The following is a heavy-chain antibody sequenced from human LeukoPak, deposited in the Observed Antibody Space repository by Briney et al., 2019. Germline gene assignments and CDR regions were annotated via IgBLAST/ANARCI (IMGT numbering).Heavy chain of an antibody. CDR1: GFTFDDYA. D-gene: IGHD3-3*01. CDR3: AAHYDFWSGAIGY. V-gene: IGHV3-9*01. Sequence: PGGSLRLSCAASGFTFDDYAMHWVRQAPGKGLEWVSGISWNSGSIGYADSVKGRFTISRDNAKNSLYLQMNSLRAEDTALYYCAAHYDFWSGAIGYWGQGTLVTVSS. J-gene: IGHJ4*02. CDR2: ISWNSGSI.